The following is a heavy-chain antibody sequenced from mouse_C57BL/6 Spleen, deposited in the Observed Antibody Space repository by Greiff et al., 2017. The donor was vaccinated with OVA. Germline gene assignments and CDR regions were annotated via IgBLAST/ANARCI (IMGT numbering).Heavy chain of an antibody. Sequence: EVNVVESGGGLVKPGGSLKLSCAASGFTFSSYTMSWVRQTPEKRLEWVATISGGGGNTYYPDSVKGRFTISRDNAKNTLYLQMSSLRSEDTALYYCARHGNYYFDYWGQGTTLTVSS. CDR2: ISGGGGNT. CDR1: GFTFSSYT. D-gene: IGHD2-1*01. V-gene: IGHV5-9*01. CDR3: ARHGNYYFDY. J-gene: IGHJ2*01.